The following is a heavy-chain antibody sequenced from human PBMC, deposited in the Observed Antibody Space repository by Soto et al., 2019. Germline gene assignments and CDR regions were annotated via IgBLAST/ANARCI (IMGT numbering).Heavy chain of an antibody. J-gene: IGHJ4*02. V-gene: IGHV4-39*01. Sequence: SETLSLTCTVSGGSISSYYWGWIRQPPGKGQEWIGSIYYTGNTYYNPSLKSRVTISVDTSKNQFSLKLDSVTAADTAVYFCERHSIWLLLSDYWGQGSLVTVSS. CDR2: IYYTGNT. CDR3: ERHSIWLLLSDY. CDR1: GGSISSYY. D-gene: IGHD3-22*01.